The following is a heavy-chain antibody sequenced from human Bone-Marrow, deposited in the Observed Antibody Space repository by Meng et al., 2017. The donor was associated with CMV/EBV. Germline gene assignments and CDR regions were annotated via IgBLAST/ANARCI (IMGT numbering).Heavy chain of an antibody. Sequence: SGPTLVKPTQTLTLTCTFSGFSLTTSGMCVNWVRQSPGKALEWLALIDWDGDKYYRTSLKTRLTISKDTSKNQVVLTMTNMDPVDSATYYCARTWRTGVSYSDFDYWCQGTLVTVSS. CDR3: ARTWRTGVSYSDFDY. J-gene: IGHJ4*02. D-gene: IGHD1-26*01. CDR2: IDWDGDK. CDR1: GFSLTTSGMC. V-gene: IGHV2-70*20.